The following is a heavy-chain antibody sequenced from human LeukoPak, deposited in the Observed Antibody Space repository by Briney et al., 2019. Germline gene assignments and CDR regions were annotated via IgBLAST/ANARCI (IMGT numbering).Heavy chain of an antibody. Sequence: GASVKVSCKASGYTFTDYYMHWVRQAPGQGLEWMGWINPISGGTNYALKFQGRVTMTRDTSISTAYMDLSRLRSDDTAVYYCASPTDYYYGSGSYYNMGYWGQGTLVTVSS. V-gene: IGHV1-2*02. CDR3: ASPTDYYYGSGSYYNMGY. J-gene: IGHJ4*02. CDR2: INPISGGT. D-gene: IGHD3-10*01. CDR1: GYTFTDYY.